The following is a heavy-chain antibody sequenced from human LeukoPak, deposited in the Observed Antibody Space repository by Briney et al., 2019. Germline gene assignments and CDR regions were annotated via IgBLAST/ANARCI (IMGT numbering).Heavy chain of an antibody. D-gene: IGHD3-3*01. CDR1: GYSISSGYY. CDR3: ARGNAYYDFWSGYYPNDAFDI. J-gene: IGHJ3*02. Sequence: PSETLSLTCTVSGYSISSGYYWGWIRQPPGKGLEWIGSIHHSGSTNYNPSLKSRVTISVDTSKNQFSLKLSSVTAADTAVYYCARGNAYYDFWSGYYPNDAFDIWGQGTMVTVSS. CDR2: IHHSGST. V-gene: IGHV4-38-2*02.